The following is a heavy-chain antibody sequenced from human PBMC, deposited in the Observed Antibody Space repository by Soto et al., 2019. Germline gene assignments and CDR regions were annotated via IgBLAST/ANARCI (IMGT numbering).Heavy chain of an antibody. CDR2: IYPGDSDT. CDR3: ARSLYSSSWYGGLDY. J-gene: IGHJ4*02. V-gene: IGHV5-51*01. CDR1: GYSFTSYW. D-gene: IGHD6-13*01. Sequence: GSLKISCKGSGYSFTSYWIGWVRQMPGKGLEWMGIIYPGDSDTRYSPSFQGQVTISADKSISTAYLQWSSLKASDTAMYYCARSLYSSSWYGGLDYWGQGTLVTVSS.